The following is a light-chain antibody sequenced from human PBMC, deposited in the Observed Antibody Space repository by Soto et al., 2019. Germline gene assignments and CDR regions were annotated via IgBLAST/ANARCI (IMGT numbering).Light chain of an antibody. CDR3: QQYNNWPWT. V-gene: IGKV3D-20*02. CDR1: QSVSNTY. CDR2: DAS. Sequence: EIVLTQSPGTLSLSPGERATLSCRASQSVSNTYLAWYQQKPGQAPRLLIYDASSRATGIPDRFSGSGSGTDFTLTISRLEPEDFAVYYCQQYNNWPWTFGQGTKVDIK. J-gene: IGKJ1*01.